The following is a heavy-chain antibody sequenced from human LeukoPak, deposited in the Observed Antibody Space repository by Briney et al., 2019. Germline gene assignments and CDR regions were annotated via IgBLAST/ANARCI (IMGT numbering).Heavy chain of an antibody. D-gene: IGHD3-10*01. CDR3: AKGHYYGSGSLDY. CDR1: GFTVSSDN. Sequence: PGGSLRLSCAASGFTVSSDNMSWVRQAPGKGLEWVSAIGGRDGSTYYADSVKGRFTISRDNSKNTLYVQMNSLRAEDTAVYYCAKGHYYGSGSLDYWGQGTLVTVSS. V-gene: IGHV3-23*01. CDR2: IGGRDGST. J-gene: IGHJ4*02.